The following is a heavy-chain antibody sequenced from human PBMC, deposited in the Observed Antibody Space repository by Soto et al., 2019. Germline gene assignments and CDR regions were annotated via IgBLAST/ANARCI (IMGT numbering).Heavy chain of an antibody. CDR1: GGSISSYH. CDR3: AREMGYCTTTSCHAGPLYYYMDV. J-gene: IGHJ6*03. D-gene: IGHD2-2*01. V-gene: IGHV4-59*01. Sequence: SETLSLTCTVFGGSISSYHWSWIRQPPGKGLEWIGEIYNSGTTNYNPSLKSRVTISLDTSKNHFSLKLNSVSAADTAVYYCAREMGYCTTTSCHAGPLYYYMDVWGKGTTVTVSS. CDR2: IYNSGTT.